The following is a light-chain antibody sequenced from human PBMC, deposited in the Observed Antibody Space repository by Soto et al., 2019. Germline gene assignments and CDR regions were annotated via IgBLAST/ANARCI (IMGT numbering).Light chain of an antibody. CDR2: EIS. Sequence: QSVLTQPPSASGSPGQSVTISCTGTSSDVGDNKYVSWYQQQPGKAPKVIIYEISERPSGVPDRFSGSKSGNTASLTVSGRRAEDEADYYCSSYAGSNNFRVFGGGTQLTVL. J-gene: IGLJ2*01. CDR3: SSYAGSNNFRV. CDR1: SSDVGDNKY. V-gene: IGLV2-8*01.